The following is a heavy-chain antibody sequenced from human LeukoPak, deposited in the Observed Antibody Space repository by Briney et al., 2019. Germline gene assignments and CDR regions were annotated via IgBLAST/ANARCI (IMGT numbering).Heavy chain of an antibody. J-gene: IGHJ4*02. CDR2: IREDGTEI. V-gene: IGHV3-7*01. Sequence: GGSLRLSCAASGFTFSSHWMNWVRQAPGKGLEWVANIREDGTEIDYMDYVKGRFTISRDNAKNSLYLQMNSLRAEDTAVYYCARGVYSIDYWGQGTLVTVSS. CDR1: GFTFSSHW. CDR3: ARGVYSIDY. D-gene: IGHD2-15*01.